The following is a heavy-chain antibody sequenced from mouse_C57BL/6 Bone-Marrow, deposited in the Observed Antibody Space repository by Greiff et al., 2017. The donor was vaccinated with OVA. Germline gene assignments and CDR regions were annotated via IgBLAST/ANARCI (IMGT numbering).Heavy chain of an antibody. CDR3: ARDGHYYGSSYETY. CDR2: ISDGGSYT. D-gene: IGHD1-1*01. Sequence: EVQLQESGGGLVKPGGSLKLSCAASGFTFSSYAMSWVRQTPEKRLEWVATISDGGSYTYYPDNVKGRFTISRDNAKNNLYLQMSHLKSEDTAMYYCARDGHYYGSSYETYWGQGTLVTVSA. J-gene: IGHJ3*01. V-gene: IGHV5-4*01. CDR1: GFTFSSYA.